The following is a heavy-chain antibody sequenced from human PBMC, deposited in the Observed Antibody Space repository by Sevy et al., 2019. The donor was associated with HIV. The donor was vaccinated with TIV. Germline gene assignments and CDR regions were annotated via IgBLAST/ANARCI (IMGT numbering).Heavy chain of an antibody. Sequence: GGSLRLSCAASGFTFNFFSMHWVRQAPGKGLEWVAIRSFDGSNEHYADSVKGRFTISRDNSKNSLFLQMNSLRADDSAVHYCALERLSSAVAEYFHNWGQGTLVTVSS. CDR3: ALERLSSAVAEYFHN. CDR2: RSFDGSNE. CDR1: GFTFNFFS. J-gene: IGHJ1*01. V-gene: IGHV3-30-3*01. D-gene: IGHD1-1*01.